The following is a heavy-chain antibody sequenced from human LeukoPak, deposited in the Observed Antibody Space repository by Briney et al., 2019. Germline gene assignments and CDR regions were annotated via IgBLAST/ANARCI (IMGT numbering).Heavy chain of an antibody. D-gene: IGHD6-13*01. CDR2: NYPGDCDT. J-gene: IGHJ4*02. V-gene: IGHV5-51*01. CDR3: ARRAGHPSRIAAAGHFDY. Sequence: GESLKISLTGSGYSFTSSWIGGARQMRGQGLDLMGSNYPGDCDTRYSPPFQGQVTISADQSIRTAYLQCSSLKASATAMYYRARRAGHPSRIAAAGHFDYWGQGTLVTASS. CDR1: GYSFTSSW.